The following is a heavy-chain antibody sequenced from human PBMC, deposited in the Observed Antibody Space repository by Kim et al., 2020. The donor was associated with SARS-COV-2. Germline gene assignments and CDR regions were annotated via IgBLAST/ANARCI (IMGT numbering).Heavy chain of an antibody. V-gene: IGHV3-30*18. CDR2: ISYDGSNK. D-gene: IGHD2-8*01. Sequence: GGSLRLSCAASGFTFSSYGMHWVRQAPGKGLEWVAVISYDGSNKYYADSVKGRFTISRDNSKNTLYLQMNSLRAEDTAVYYCAKVRRRGYAEGWFDPWG. J-gene: IGHJ5*02. CDR1: GFTFSSYG. CDR3: AKVRRRGYAEGWFDP.